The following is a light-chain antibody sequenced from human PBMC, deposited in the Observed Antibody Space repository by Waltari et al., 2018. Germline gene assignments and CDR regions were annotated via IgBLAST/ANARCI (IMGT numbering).Light chain of an antibody. V-gene: IGLV3-9*01. J-gene: IGLJ2*01. CDR2: RDS. Sequence: SSELTQPLSVSVALGQTAKITCGGSKIGSKNVHWYQQKPGQAPVLVIYRDSSRPSGIPERFSGSNSGNTAFLTISSAQAGDEADYYCQVWDSSVVFGGGTKLTVL. CDR1: KIGSKN. CDR3: QVWDSSVV.